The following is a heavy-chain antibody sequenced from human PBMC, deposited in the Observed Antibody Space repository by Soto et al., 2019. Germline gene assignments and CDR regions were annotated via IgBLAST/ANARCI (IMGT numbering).Heavy chain of an antibody. J-gene: IGHJ4*02. Sequence: QVKLVQSGTEVKKPGASVKVSCKTSGYSFPDYGVTWVRQAPGEGLQWMGWSAAYNDDTDYAQDSQGRVTMTTDTSTSTAYMELRSLRSDDTAVYLCARTLSSAMVTADYWGQGTRVTVSS. V-gene: IGHV1-18*01. CDR1: GYSFPDYG. D-gene: IGHD2-2*01. CDR2: SAAYNDDT. CDR3: ARTLSSAMVTADY.